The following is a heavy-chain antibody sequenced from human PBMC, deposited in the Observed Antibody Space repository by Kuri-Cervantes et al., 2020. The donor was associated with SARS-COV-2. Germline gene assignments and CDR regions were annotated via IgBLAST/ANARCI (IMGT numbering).Heavy chain of an antibody. CDR1: GWSFSGYY. Sequence: SETLSLTCAVYGWSFSGYYWSWIRQPPGKGLEWIGEINHGGGTNYNPSLMSRVTISVDTSKNQFSLKLRSVTAADTAVYYCARGVRFLDPKYYYFYYYMDVWGKGTTVTVSS. CDR2: INHGGGT. V-gene: IGHV4-34*01. CDR3: ARGVRFLDPKYYYFYYYMDV. D-gene: IGHD3-3*01. J-gene: IGHJ6*03.